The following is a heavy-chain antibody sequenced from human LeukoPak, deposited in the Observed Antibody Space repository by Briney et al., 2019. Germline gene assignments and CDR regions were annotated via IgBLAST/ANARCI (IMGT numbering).Heavy chain of an antibody. D-gene: IGHD1-26*01. CDR3: ARLGSYHDF. J-gene: IGHJ4*02. V-gene: IGHV4-4*09. CDR2: IHSSGGS. Sequence: SETLSLTCTVSGASISNYYWSWIRQTPEKGLEWMGHIHSSGGSSYYPSLKSRLTLSIDTSRNQLSLKLPSVTAADTAVYFCARLGSYHDFWGQGALVTVSS. CDR1: GASISNYY.